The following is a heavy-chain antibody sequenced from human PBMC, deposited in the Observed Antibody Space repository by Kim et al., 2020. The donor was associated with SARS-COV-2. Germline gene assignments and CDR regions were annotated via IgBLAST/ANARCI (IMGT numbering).Heavy chain of an antibody. J-gene: IGHJ6*03. CDR2: INGDGRRT. V-gene: IGHV3-74*03. Sequence: GGSLRLSCAASGISFSNSWMQWVRQVPGKGLVWVSYINGDGRRTKYADSVKGRFTISRDNAKNTVYLQMNSLRAEDTATYYCHYFMAAWGKVATVTV. CDR1: GISFSNSW. CDR3: HYFMAA.